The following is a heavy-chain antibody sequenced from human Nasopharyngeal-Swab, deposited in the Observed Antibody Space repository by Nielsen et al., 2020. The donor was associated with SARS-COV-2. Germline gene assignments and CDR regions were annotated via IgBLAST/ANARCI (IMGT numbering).Heavy chain of an antibody. CDR1: GFTFSSYW. V-gene: IGHV3-7*01. CDR2: IKQDGSEK. J-gene: IGHJ6*03. CDR3: ARQTSNPYYCYYYMDV. Sequence: GESLKISCAASGFTFSSYWMSWVRQAPGKGLEWVANIKQDGSEKYYVDSVKGRFTISRDNAKNSLYLQMNSLRAEDTAVYYCARQTSNPYYCYYYMDVWGKGTTVTVSS. D-gene: IGHD4-11*01.